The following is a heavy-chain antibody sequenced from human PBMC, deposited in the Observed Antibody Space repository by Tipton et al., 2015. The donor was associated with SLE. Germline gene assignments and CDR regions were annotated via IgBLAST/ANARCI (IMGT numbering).Heavy chain of an antibody. J-gene: IGHJ4*02. D-gene: IGHD6-13*01. Sequence: GSLRLSCAASGFTFSAYAMSWVRQAPGKGLEWVSANSPSGGSTYYADSVKGRFTMSRDNSKKTLYLQMSSLRAEDTAVYYCAKVGQQLVPGYFDYWGQGTLVTVSP. CDR3: AKVGQQLVPGYFDY. CDR2: NSPSGGST. CDR1: GFTFSAYA. V-gene: IGHV3-23*01.